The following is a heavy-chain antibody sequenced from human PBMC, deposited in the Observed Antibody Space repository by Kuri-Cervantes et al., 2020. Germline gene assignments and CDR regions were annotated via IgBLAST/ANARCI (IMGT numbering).Heavy chain of an antibody. J-gene: IGHJ4*02. CDR1: DGSISSYY. CDR2: IYYSGST. D-gene: IGHD6-13*01. Sequence: SETLSLTCTVSDGSISSYYWSWIRQPPGKGLEWIGYIYYSGSTNYNPSLKSRVTMSVDTSKNQFSLKLSSVTAADTAVYYCARDNAAALDYWGQGTLVTVSS. CDR3: ARDNAAALDY. V-gene: IGHV4-59*12.